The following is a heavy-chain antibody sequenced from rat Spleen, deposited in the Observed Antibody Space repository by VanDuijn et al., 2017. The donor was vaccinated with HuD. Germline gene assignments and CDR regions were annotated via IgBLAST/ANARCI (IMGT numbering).Heavy chain of an antibody. CDR2: ISTGGGNT. J-gene: IGHJ1*01. V-gene: IGHV5-25*01. D-gene: IGHD1-12*02. CDR1: GFTFSNYY. Sequence: EVQLVESGGGLVQPGRSMKLSCAASGFTFSNYYMAWVRQAPTKGLEWVASISTGGGNTYYRDSVKGRFTISRDNAKSTLYLQMDSLRSEDTATYYCARHNYDGSYYSYWYFDFWGPGTMVTVSS. CDR3: ARHNYDGSYYSYWYFDF.